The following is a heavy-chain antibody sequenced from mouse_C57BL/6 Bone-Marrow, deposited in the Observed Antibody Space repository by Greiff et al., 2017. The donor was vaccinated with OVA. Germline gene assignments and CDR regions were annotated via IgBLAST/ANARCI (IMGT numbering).Heavy chain of an antibody. CDR3: ARRNYAHHYALDY. CDR2: INPSNGGT. D-gene: IGHD1-1*01. V-gene: IGHV1-53*01. J-gene: IGHJ4*01. Sequence: QVQLQQPGTELVKPGASVKLSCKASGYTFTSYWMHWVKQRPGQGLEWIGNINPSNGGTNYNEKFKSKATLTVDKSSSTAYMKLISLTSEDSAVYYCARRNYAHHYALDYWGKGTSVTVSS. CDR1: GYTFTSYW.